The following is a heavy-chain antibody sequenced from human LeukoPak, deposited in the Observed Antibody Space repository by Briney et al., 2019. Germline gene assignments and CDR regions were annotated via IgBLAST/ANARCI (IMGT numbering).Heavy chain of an antibody. Sequence: SEALSLTCTVSGGSISSGGYYWSWIRQPPGKGLEWIGYIYHSGSTYYNPSLKSRVTISVDRSKNQFSLKLSSVTAADTAVYYCARVGATYWYYYYMDVWGKGTTVTVSS. CDR2: IYHSGST. J-gene: IGHJ6*03. CDR3: ARVGATYWYYYYMDV. CDR1: GGSISSGGYY. D-gene: IGHD1-26*01. V-gene: IGHV4-30-2*01.